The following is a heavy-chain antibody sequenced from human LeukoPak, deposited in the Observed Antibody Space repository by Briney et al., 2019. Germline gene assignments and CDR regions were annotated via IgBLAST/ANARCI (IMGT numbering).Heavy chain of an antibody. D-gene: IGHD3-10*01. CDR2: IYSGGST. V-gene: IGHV3-53*01. CDR3: ARAKPKNMVRGLIMRRESRYYFDY. Sequence: GGSLRLSCAASGFTVGSNYMGWVRQAPGKGLEWVSVIYSGGSTYYADSVKGRFTISRDNSKSTLYIQMNSLRAEDTAVYYCARAKPKNMVRGLIMRRESRYYFDYWGQGTLVTVSS. J-gene: IGHJ4*02. CDR1: GFTVGSNY.